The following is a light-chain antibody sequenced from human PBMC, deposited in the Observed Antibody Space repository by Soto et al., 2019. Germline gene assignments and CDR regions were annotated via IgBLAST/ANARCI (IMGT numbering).Light chain of an antibody. V-gene: IGLV2-14*01. CDR1: SSDVGGYKY. Sequence: QSVLTQPASVSGSPGQSITISCTGSSSDVGGYKYVSWYQQHPDKAPKLIIFEVSNRPSGISSRFSGSKSGNTASLTISGLQAEDDADYYCSSFRGSSTVVFGTGTKLTVL. CDR3: SSFRGSSTVV. CDR2: EVS. J-gene: IGLJ1*01.